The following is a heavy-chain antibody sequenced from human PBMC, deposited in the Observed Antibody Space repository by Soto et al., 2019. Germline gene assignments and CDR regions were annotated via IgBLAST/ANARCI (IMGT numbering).Heavy chain of an antibody. V-gene: IGHV5-10-1*01. Sequence: HGESLKISCKGSGYSFTSYWISWVRQMPGKGLEWMGRIDPSDSYTNYSPSFQGHVTISADKSISTAYLQWSSLKASDTAMCYCARLQAAAGDNDLTFDYWGQGTLVTVSS. CDR1: GYSFTSYW. CDR2: IDPSDSYT. D-gene: IGHD6-13*01. J-gene: IGHJ4*02. CDR3: ARLQAAAGDNDLTFDY.